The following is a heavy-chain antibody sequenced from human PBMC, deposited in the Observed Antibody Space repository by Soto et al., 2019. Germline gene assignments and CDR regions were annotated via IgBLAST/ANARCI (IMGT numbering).Heavy chain of an antibody. J-gene: IGHJ4*02. D-gene: IGHD6-6*01. CDR2: ISYDGSNK. CDR3: AKDLGSRPDY. CDR1: GFTFSSYG. Sequence: QVQLVESGGGVVQPGRSLRLSCAASGFTFSSYGMHWVRQAPGKGLEWVAVISYDGSNKYYADSVKGRFTISRDNSKNTLYPQMNSLRAEDTAVYYCAKDLGSRPDYWGQGTLVTVSS. V-gene: IGHV3-30*18.